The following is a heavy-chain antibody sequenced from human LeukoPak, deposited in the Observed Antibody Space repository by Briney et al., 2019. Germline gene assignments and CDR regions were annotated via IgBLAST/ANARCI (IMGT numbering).Heavy chain of an antibody. V-gene: IGHV4-59*10. CDR2: IYTSGST. CDR1: GGSFSGYY. J-gene: IGHJ6*03. CDR3: ARGYNWGSPTRNFYYLDV. D-gene: IGHD7-27*01. Sequence: SETLSLTXAVYGGSFSGYYWSWIRQPAGKGLEWIGRIYTSGSTNYNPSLKSRVTMSVDTSKNQFSLKLRSVTAADTAVYYCARGYNWGSPTRNFYYLDVWGKGTTVTVSS.